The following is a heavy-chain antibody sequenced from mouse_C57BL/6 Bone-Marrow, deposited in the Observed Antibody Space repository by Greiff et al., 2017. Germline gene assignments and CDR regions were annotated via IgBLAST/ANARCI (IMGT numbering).Heavy chain of an antibody. CDR1: GYTFTSYG. D-gene: IGHD2-14*01. Sequence: QVQLQQSGAELARPGASVKLSCKASGYTFTSYGISWVKQRTGQGLVWIGEIYPRSGNTYYNEKFKGKATLTADKSSSTAYMELRSLTSEDSAVYIGGRCGYHGGFAYWGQGTLVTVSA. CDR2: IYPRSGNT. J-gene: IGHJ3*01. CDR3: GRCGYHGGFAY. V-gene: IGHV1-81*01.